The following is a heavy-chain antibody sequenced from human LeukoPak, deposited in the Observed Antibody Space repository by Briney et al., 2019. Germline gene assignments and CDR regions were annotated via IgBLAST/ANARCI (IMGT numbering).Heavy chain of an antibody. V-gene: IGHV3-9*01. CDR2: ISWNSGSM. J-gene: IGHJ4*02. D-gene: IGHD3-22*01. CDR1: GFTFDDYA. CDR3: AKTYYDSSGYYAFDY. Sequence: PGRSLRLSCAASGFTFDDYAMHWVRQAPGKGLEWVSGISWNSGSMGYADSVKGRFTISRDNAKNSLYLQMNSLRAEDTALYYCAKTYYDSSGYYAFDYWGQGTLVTVSS.